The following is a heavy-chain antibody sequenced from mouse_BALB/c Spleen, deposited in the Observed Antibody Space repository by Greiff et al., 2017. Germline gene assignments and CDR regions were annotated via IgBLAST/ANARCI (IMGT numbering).Heavy chain of an antibody. CDR2: ISSGSCTT. CDR1: GFTFSSFG. V-gene: IGHV5-17*02. J-gene: IGHJ3*01. D-gene: IGHD1-1*01. Sequence: EVMLVESGGGLVQPGGSRKLSCAASGFTFSSFGMHWVRQAPEKGLEWVAYISSGSCTTYYADTVKGRFTISRDNPKNTLFLQMTSLRSEDTAMYYCARADGSNYYFAYWGQGTLLTVSA. CDR3: ARADGSNYYFAY.